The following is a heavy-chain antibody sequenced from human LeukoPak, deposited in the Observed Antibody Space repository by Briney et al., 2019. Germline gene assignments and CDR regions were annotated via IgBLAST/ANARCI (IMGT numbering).Heavy chain of an antibody. Sequence: GGSLRLSCAASGFTFSSYAMHWVRQAPGKGLEWVAVISYDGSDKYYADSVKGRFTISRDNSKNTLYLQMNSLRAEDTAVYYCAGGEWGYCSGTSCYGWGQGTLVTVSS. CDR1: GFTFSSYA. CDR3: AGGEWGYCSGTSCYG. J-gene: IGHJ4*02. CDR2: ISYDGSDK. V-gene: IGHV3-30-3*01. D-gene: IGHD2-2*01.